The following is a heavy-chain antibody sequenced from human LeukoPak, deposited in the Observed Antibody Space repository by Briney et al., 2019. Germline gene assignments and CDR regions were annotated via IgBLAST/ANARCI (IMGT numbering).Heavy chain of an antibody. D-gene: IGHD3-10*01. CDR1: GGSISSYY. CDR2: IYYSGST. V-gene: IGHV4-59*01. CDR3: AKDLAMVRGADY. J-gene: IGHJ4*02. Sequence: SETLSLTCTVSGGSISSYYWSWIRQPPGKGLEWIGYIYYSGSTNYNPSLKSRVTISVDTSKNQFSLKLSSVTAADTAVYYCAKDLAMVRGADYWGQGTLVTVSS.